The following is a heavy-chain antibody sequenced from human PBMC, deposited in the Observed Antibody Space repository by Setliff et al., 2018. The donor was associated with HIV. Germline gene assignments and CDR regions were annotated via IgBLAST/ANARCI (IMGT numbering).Heavy chain of an antibody. J-gene: IGHJ4*02. CDR2: IRNKKNGGTT. CDR3: VRAAAGLDI. Sequence: GGSLRLSCAAAGFTFSNAWMTWVRQAPGKGLEWVARIRNKKNGGTTYYAASVQGRFTISRDTSKDSLFLQMNNLKTEDTAVYYCVRAAAGLDIWSQGIRVTVSS. V-gene: IGHV3-72*01. CDR1: GFTFSNAW.